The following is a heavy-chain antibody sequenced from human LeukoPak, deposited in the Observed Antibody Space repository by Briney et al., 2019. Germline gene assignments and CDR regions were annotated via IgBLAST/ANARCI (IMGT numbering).Heavy chain of an antibody. CDR3: ARVYSNYDPAAMDV. V-gene: IGHV3-48*03. CDR1: GFTFNSYE. J-gene: IGHJ6*02. Sequence: GGSLRLSCAASGFTFNSYEMNWVRQAPGKGLEWVSYISSSGSRIYYADSVEGRFTISRDNAKNSLYMQMSILKAEDTAMYYCARVYSNYDPAAMDVWGQGTTVTVSS. D-gene: IGHD4-11*01. CDR2: ISSSGSRI.